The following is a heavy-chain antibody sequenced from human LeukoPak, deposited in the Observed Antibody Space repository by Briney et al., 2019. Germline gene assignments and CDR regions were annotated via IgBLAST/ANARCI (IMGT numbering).Heavy chain of an antibody. CDR1: GYTFTSHY. V-gene: IGHV1-46*01. D-gene: IGHD3-22*01. Sequence: ASVKVPCKASGYTFTSHYMHWVRQAPGHAREWMGIINPSCCSTSYAQKFQRRVTMTRDTATTTLHMELRSMRAEDTAVYVCSRAGYYLMHNWFDPWGQGTLVTVSS. CDR3: SRAGYYLMHNWFDP. J-gene: IGHJ5*02. CDR2: INPSCCST.